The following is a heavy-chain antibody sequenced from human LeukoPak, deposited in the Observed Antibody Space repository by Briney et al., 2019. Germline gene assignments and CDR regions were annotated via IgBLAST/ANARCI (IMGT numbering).Heavy chain of an antibody. CDR3: ARERIVGSSFDY. Sequence: SETLSLTCTVSGGSISSYYWSRIRQPPGKGLEWIGYIYYSGSTNYNPSLKSRVTISVDTSKNQFSLKLSSVTAADTAVYYCARERIVGSSFDYWGQGTLVTVSS. CDR2: IYYSGST. CDR1: GGSISSYY. J-gene: IGHJ4*02. D-gene: IGHD2-2*01. V-gene: IGHV4-59*01.